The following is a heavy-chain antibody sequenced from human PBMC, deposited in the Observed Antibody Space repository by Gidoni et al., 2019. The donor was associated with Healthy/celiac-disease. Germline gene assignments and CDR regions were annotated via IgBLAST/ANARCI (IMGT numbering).Heavy chain of an antibody. CDR1: GFTFSSYG. J-gene: IGHJ4*02. Sequence: QVQLVESGGGVVQPGRSLRLSCAASGFTFSSYGMHWVRQAPGKGLEWVAVISYDGSNKYYADSVKGRFTISRDNSKNTLYLQMNSLRAEDTAVYYCAKDGGHGWNYWDYWGQGTLVTVSS. D-gene: IGHD3-16*01. CDR3: AKDGGHGWNYWDY. V-gene: IGHV3-30*18. CDR2: ISYDGSNK.